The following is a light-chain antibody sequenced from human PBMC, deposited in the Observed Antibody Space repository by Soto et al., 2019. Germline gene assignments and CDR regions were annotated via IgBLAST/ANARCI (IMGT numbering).Light chain of an antibody. V-gene: IGKV3-20*01. J-gene: IGKJ1*01. CDR1: QSVDTTF. Sequence: EIVLTQSPGSLSLSPGQRDTLSCRASQSVDTTFFAWYQKKPGQAPRLLIYGASKRATGIPDRFRGSGSGTDFPLIISRLEPEDFAVYYCQQYMSTVTFGQGHKVEIK. CDR3: QQYMSTVT. CDR2: GAS.